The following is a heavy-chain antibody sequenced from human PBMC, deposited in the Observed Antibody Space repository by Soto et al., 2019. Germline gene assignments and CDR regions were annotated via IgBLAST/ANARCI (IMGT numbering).Heavy chain of an antibody. V-gene: IGHV1-69*02. CDR2: VIPMVGMS. CDR1: GGTFHFDS. D-gene: IGHD3-10*01. Sequence: QVQLVQSGAEVKKPGSSVKVSCTASGGTFHFDSISCVRQPPVQGLEWVGRVIPMVGMSEYAQKFQASVTITADKSTSTGYMNLRLLRSEDTAVYYCETNSGSGSAPFDYWGQGTLVTVSS. CDR3: ETNSGSGSAPFDY. J-gene: IGHJ4*02.